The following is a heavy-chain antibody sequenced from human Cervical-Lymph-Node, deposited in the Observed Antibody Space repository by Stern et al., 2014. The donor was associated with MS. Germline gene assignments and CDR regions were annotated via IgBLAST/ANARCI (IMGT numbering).Heavy chain of an antibody. V-gene: IGHV4-4*02. CDR1: GGSISSSNW. CDR3: ARDGGSGYDRSYYFDY. J-gene: IGHJ4*02. Sequence: LQLVESGPGLVKPSGTLSLTCAVSGGSISSSNWWGWVRQPPGKGLGWSGGSYHSGSTHSNPSLKSRVTISVDKSKNQFSLKLSSVTAADTAVYYCARDGGSGYDRSYYFDYWGQGTLVTVSS. CDR2: SYHSGST. D-gene: IGHD3-22*01.